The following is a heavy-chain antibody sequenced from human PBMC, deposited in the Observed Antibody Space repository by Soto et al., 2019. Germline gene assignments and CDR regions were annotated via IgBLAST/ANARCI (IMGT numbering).Heavy chain of an antibody. CDR1: GYTFTSYA. J-gene: IGHJ6*02. CDR2: INAGNGNT. Sequence: QVQLVQSGAEVKKPGASVKVSCKASGYTFTSYAMHWVRQAPGQRLEWMGWINAGNGNTKYSQKFQGRVTITRDTSARTAYMELSSLRSEDTAVYYCARAHITIFGLALFGMDVWGQGTTVTVSS. V-gene: IGHV1-3*01. CDR3: ARAHITIFGLALFGMDV. D-gene: IGHD3-3*01.